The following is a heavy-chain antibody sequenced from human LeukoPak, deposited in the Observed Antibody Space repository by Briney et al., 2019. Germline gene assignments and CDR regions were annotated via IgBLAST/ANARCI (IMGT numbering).Heavy chain of an antibody. CDR2: IIPIFGTA. D-gene: IGHD3-22*01. Sequence: SVKVSCKASGGTFSSYAISWVRQAPGQGLEWMGRIIPIFGTANYAQKFQGRVTITTDESTSTAYMELSSLRSEDTAVYYCAKDPSGGMIVVVITAFDIWGQGTMVTVSS. J-gene: IGHJ3*02. V-gene: IGHV1-69*05. CDR3: AKDPSGGMIVVVITAFDI. CDR1: GGTFSSYA.